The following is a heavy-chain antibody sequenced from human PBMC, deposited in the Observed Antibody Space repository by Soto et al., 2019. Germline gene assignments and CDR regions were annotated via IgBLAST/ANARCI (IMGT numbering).Heavy chain of an antibody. CDR1: GFIFSTYT. CDR2: ISAGSDAI. V-gene: IGHV3-48*02. D-gene: IGHD3-16*01. CDR3: ARLYTTSRVGAWFDP. Sequence: EGQLVESGGGLVLPGGSLRLSCAASGFIFSTYTLNWVRQAPGKGLEWVSYISAGSDAIHYADSVKGRFTVSRDNAKNSLFLQTNSLRDEDTAVYYCARLYTTSRVGAWFDPWGQGTLVTVSS. J-gene: IGHJ5*02.